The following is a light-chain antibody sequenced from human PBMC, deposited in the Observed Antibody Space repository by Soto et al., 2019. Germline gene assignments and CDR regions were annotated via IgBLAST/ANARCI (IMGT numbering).Light chain of an antibody. V-gene: IGLV2-14*01. CDR3: SAYTARSTLV. Sequence: QSALTQPASVSGSAGQSITISCSGTMRDVGAYNLVSWYQQHPGTAPKLIIYEVRNRPSGITSRFSVSRSGNTASLTISGLQSEDEGDYYCSAYTARSTLVFGVGTKLTVL. CDR2: EVR. CDR1: MRDVGAYNL. J-gene: IGLJ3*02.